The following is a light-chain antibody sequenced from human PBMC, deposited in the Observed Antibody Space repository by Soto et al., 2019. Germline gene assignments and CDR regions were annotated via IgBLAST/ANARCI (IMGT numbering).Light chain of an antibody. CDR3: QQSFNLPRT. CDR1: QTIGTS. J-gene: IGKJ1*01. CDR2: ASS. V-gene: IGKV1-39*01. Sequence: IQITQSPSSLSASVGDRISITCRASQTIGTSLNCYQHIPGKAPQLLIYASSSLQTGVPSRFSGSGSWTHFTLTIDSLQPEDFGTYYCQQSFNLPRTFGPGTRVETK.